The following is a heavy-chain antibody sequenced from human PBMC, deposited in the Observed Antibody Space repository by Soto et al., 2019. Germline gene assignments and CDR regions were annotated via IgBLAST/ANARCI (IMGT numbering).Heavy chain of an antibody. CDR1: GYTFTSYD. J-gene: IGHJ6*03. CDR3: ARGRSGEMVYAISYYYYYMDA. Sequence: QVPLVQSGAEVKKPGASVKVSCKASGYTFTSYDINWVRQATGQGLEWMGWMNPNSGNTGYAQKFQGRVTMTRNTSVRTAYMELSSLRSEDTVVYYCARGRSGEMVYAISYYYYYMDAWGKGTTVTVSS. D-gene: IGHD2-8*01. V-gene: IGHV1-8*01. CDR2: MNPNSGNT.